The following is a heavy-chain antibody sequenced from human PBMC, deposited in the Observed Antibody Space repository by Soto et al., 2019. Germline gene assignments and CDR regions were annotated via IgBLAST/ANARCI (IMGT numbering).Heavy chain of an antibody. Sequence: EAQLSESGGELIQPGGSLRLSCAASGFTYSNHGMSWVRQARGKGLEWIAGLSRGGGSTYYADSVKGRFTISRDNSKNTLDLIMNNLRVEDTALYYCARDGQYRTDGFDVWGQGTMVTVSS. J-gene: IGHJ3*01. V-gene: IGHV3-23*01. D-gene: IGHD5-12*01. CDR3: ARDGQYRTDGFDV. CDR2: LSRGGGST. CDR1: GFTYSNHG.